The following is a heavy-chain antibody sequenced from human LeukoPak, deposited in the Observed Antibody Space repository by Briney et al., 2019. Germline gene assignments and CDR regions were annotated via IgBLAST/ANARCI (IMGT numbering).Heavy chain of an antibody. CDR3: ASEAQAFDI. CDR2: ISSSSSTI. Sequence: GGSLRLSCAASGFTFSSYSMKWVRQAPGKGLEWVSYISSSSSTIYYADSVKGRFTISRDNAKNSLYLQMNSLRAEDTAVYYCASEAQAFDIWGQGTMVTVSP. CDR1: GFTFSSYS. J-gene: IGHJ3*02. V-gene: IGHV3-48*01.